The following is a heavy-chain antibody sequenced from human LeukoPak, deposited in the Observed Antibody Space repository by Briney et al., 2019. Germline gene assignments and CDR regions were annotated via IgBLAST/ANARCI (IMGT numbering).Heavy chain of an antibody. CDR3: ARKDGDY. J-gene: IGHJ4*02. V-gene: IGHV4-4*07. CDR1: GASISAFH. CDR2: IYSSGST. Sequence: TSETLSLTCTVSGASISAFHWTWFRQPAGKGLEWIGLIYSSGSTLFNPSLKSRVAMSVDLTQNQLSLKLTSVTAADTAMYYCARKDGDYWGRGTLVTVSS.